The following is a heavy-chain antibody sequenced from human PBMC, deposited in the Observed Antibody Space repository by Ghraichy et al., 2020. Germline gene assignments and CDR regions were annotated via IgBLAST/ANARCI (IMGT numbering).Heavy chain of an antibody. J-gene: IGHJ4*02. D-gene: IGHD3-22*01. V-gene: IGHV3-30-3*01. CDR1: GFTFSSYA. CDR2: ISYDDTNK. CDR3: ARDLYYETSGYYSSGFDY. Sequence: GESLNISCAASGFTFSSYAMHWVRQAPGKGLEWVSVISYDDTNKYYGDSVRGRFTISRDNSKNTVYLGMDSLRVEDTAVYYCARDLYYETSGYYSSGFDYWGQGTLVTVSS.